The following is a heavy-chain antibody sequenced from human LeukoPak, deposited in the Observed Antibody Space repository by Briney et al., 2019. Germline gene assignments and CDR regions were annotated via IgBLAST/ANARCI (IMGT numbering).Heavy chain of an antibody. CDR1: GGSISGYY. J-gene: IGHJ4*02. Sequence: SETLSLTCTVSGGSISGYYWSWIRQPPGKGLEWIGYIYTSGSTNYNPSLKSRVTISVDASKNQFSLRLSSVTAADTAMYFCARAYSRSYSHFDDWGQGTLVTVSS. D-gene: IGHD1-26*01. CDR2: IYTSGST. V-gene: IGHV4-4*09. CDR3: ARAYSRSYSHFDD.